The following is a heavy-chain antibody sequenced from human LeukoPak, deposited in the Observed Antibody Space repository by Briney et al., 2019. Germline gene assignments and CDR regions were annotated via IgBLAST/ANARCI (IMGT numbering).Heavy chain of an antibody. V-gene: IGHV3-30*04. CDR3: ARAGKVLDTAMAYYYYYMDV. Sequence: GGSLRLSCAASGFSFSYYAFHWVRQSPGKGLEWLAVISSDGSTEYYADSVKGRFTITRDNSKNTLYLQMNSLRAEDTAVYYCARAGKVLDTAMAYYYYYMDVWGKGTTVTISS. CDR2: ISSDGSTE. D-gene: IGHD5-18*01. CDR1: GFSFSYYA. J-gene: IGHJ6*03.